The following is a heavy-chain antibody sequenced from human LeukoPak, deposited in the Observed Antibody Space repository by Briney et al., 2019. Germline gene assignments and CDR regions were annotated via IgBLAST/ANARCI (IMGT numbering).Heavy chain of an antibody. Sequence: ASAKVSCKASGYTFTSYGISWVRQAPGQGLEWMGWISAYNGNTNYAQKLQGRVTMTTDTSTSTAYMELRSLRSDDTAVYYCARIYCSSTSCSPLYYYGMDVWGQGTTVTVSS. CDR3: ARIYCSSTSCSPLYYYGMDV. CDR2: ISAYNGNT. V-gene: IGHV1-18*01. D-gene: IGHD2-2*01. CDR1: GYTFTSYG. J-gene: IGHJ6*02.